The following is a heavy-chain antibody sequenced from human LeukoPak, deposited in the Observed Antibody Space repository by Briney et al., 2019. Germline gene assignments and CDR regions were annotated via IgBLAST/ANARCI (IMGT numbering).Heavy chain of an antibody. CDR1: GFTFSNYS. V-gene: IGHV3-48*01. D-gene: IGHD3-3*01. Sequence: PGGSLRLSCAASGFTFSNYSMNWVRQAPGKGLEWVSYISSSSSTIYYADSVKGRFTISRDNAKKSLYLQMNSLRAEDTAVYYCAKSLRNAFDIWGQGTMVTVSS. CDR3: AKSLRNAFDI. CDR2: ISSSSSTI. J-gene: IGHJ3*02.